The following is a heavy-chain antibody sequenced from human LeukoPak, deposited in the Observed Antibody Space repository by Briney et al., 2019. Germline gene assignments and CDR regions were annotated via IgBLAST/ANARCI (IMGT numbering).Heavy chain of an antibody. V-gene: IGHV3-23*01. Sequence: GGSLRLSCAASGFTFAIHAMTWVRQAPGKGLEWVSGIGGDGASTHYAESVKGRFTISRDNAKNTMYLQMNSLRAEDTAVYYCARIGGSGSYSGHYFDHWGQGTLVTVSS. D-gene: IGHD3-10*01. CDR2: IGGDGAST. J-gene: IGHJ4*02. CDR3: ARIGGSGSYSGHYFDH. CDR1: GFTFAIHA.